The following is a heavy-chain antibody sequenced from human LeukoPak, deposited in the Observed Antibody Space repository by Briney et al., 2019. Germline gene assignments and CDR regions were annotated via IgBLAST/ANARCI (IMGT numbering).Heavy chain of an antibody. CDR2: IYSGGST. CDR3: ARGGRGYNEGYYYYYMDV. D-gene: IGHD5-18*01. J-gene: IGHJ6*03. V-gene: IGHV3-66*02. Sequence: PGGSLRLSCVASEFRFGRDWISWVRQAPGKGLEWVSVIYSGGSTYYADSVKGRFTISRDNSKNTLYLQMNSLRAEDTAVYYCARGGRGYNEGYYYYYMDVWGKGTTVTVSS. CDR1: EFRFGRDW.